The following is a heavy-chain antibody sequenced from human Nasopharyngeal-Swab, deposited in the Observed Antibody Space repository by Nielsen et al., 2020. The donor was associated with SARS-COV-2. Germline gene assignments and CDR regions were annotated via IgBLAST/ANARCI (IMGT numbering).Heavy chain of an antibody. CDR3: ARGGYYDNWFDP. CDR2: ISSSGSTI. CDR1: GFTFSSYE. V-gene: IGHV3-48*03. Sequence: GGSLRLSCAASGFTFSSYEMNWVRQAPGKGLEWISYISSSGSTIYYADSVKGRFTISRDDAKNSLFLQMNSLRDEDTAVYYCARGGYYDNWFDPWGQGTLVTVSS. D-gene: IGHD3-22*01. J-gene: IGHJ5*02.